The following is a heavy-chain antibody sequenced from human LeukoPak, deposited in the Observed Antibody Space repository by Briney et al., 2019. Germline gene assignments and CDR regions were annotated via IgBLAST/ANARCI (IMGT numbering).Heavy chain of an antibody. J-gene: IGHJ4*02. D-gene: IGHD2-8*02. Sequence: GGSLRLSCAASGFTFSSYSMNWVRQAPGKGLEWVSSISSSSSYIYYADSVKGRFTISRDNSKNTLYLQMNSLRAEDTAVYYCAKCPHSGVALVDYWGQGTLVTVSS. V-gene: IGHV3-21*04. CDR3: AKCPHSGVALVDY. CDR1: GFTFSSYS. CDR2: ISSSSSYI.